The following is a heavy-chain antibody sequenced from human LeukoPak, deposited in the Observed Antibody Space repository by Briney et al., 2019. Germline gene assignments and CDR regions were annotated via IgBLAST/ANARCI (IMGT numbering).Heavy chain of an antibody. CDR1: GFSFS. V-gene: IGHV3-74*01. CDR2: INSDGSST. CDR3: ARPPDILTGKNWFDP. D-gene: IGHD3-9*01. Sequence: GGSLRLSCAASGFSFSINWVRQAPGKGLVWVSRINSDGSSTDYADSVKGRFTISRDNAKNTLYLQMNSLRAEDTAVYYCARPPDILTGKNWFDPWGQGTLVTVSS. J-gene: IGHJ5*02.